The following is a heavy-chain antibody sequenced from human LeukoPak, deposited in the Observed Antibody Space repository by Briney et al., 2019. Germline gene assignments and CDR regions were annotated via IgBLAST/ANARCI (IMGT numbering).Heavy chain of an antibody. V-gene: IGHV1-2*02. CDR1: GYTFTGYY. J-gene: IGHJ4*02. CDR2: INPNSGGT. D-gene: IGHD6-19*01. Sequence: EASVKVSCKASGYTFTGYYMHWVRQAPGQGREWMGWINPNSGGTNYAQKLQGRVTMTRDTSISTDYMELSRLRSDDPALYYCGRRSGWHFDYWGEGTLVTVSS. CDR3: GRRSGWHFDY.